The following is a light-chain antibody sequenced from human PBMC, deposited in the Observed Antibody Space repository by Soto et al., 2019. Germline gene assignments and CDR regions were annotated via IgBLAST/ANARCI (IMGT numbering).Light chain of an antibody. CDR3: QQYNAYSWT. CDR2: EAS. V-gene: IGKV1-5*03. J-gene: IGKJ1*01. CDR1: QNINSW. Sequence: DIHMTQSPSTLSASVGDRVTITCRASQNINSWLAWYQQKPGKAPKLLIYEASTLERGVPSRFGGSGSGTEFTLTISILQSDDFGTYYCQQYNAYSWTFGQGTKVEI.